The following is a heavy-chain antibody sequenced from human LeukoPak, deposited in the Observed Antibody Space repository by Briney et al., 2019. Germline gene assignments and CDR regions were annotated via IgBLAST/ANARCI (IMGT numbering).Heavy chain of an antibody. D-gene: IGHD1-20*01. J-gene: IGHJ4*02. CDR3: ARDPSTVNGEFTCDNWYARLG. CDR2: IWFDGSTK. V-gene: IGHV3-33*01. Sequence: PGRSLRLSCAASGFSFKDTGMHWVRQAPGKGPEWLTIIWFDGSTKYYADSVKGRFTVSRDNSQNILYLQMNDLRAEDTAVYYWARDPSTVNGEFTCDNWYARLGRGQGT. CDR1: GFSFKDTG.